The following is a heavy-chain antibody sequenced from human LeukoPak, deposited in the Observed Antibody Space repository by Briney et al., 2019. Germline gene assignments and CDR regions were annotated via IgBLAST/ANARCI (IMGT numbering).Heavy chain of an antibody. CDR2: IYSDNT. CDR1: GFTVSSNS. Sequence: GGSLRLSCTVSGFTVSSNSMSWVRQAPGKGLEWVSFIYSDNTHYSDSVKGRFTISRDNSKNTLYLQMNSLRAEDTAVYYCAREGIAVAGTWFDYWGQGTLVTVSS. V-gene: IGHV3-53*01. D-gene: IGHD6-19*01. CDR3: AREGIAVAGTWFDY. J-gene: IGHJ4*02.